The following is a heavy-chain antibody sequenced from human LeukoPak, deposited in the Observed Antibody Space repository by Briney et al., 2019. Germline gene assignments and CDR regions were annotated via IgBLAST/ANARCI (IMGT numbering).Heavy chain of an antibody. CDR2: LYHSGLT. V-gene: IGHV4-38-2*01. J-gene: IGHJ3*02. CDR3: AGLDIVVVPAAQFRGDALDI. D-gene: IGHD2-2*01. Sequence: KPSETLSLTCAVSGYSISSGYYWGWIRQPPGKGLEWIGSLYHSGLTYYDPSLKSRVTISVATSKNQFSLKLSSVTAADTAVYYCAGLDIVVVPAAQFRGDALDIWGQGTMVTVSS. CDR1: GYSISSGYY.